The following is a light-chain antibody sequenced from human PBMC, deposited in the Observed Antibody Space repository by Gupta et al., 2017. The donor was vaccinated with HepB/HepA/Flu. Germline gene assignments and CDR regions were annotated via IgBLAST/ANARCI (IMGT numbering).Light chain of an antibody. CDR3: QQYYSDPRTWT. J-gene: IGKJ1*01. Sequence: AIRMTQSPSSFSASTGDRVTITCRASQGISSYLAWYQQKPGKAPKLLIYAASTLQSGVPSRFSGSGSGTDFTLTISCLQSEDFATYYCQQYYSDPRTWTFGQGTKVEIK. CDR1: QGISSY. CDR2: AAS. V-gene: IGKV1-8*01.